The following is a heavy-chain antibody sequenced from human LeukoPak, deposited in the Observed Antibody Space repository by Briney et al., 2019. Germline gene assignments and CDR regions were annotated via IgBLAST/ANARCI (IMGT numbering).Heavy chain of an antibody. D-gene: IGHD3-10*01. J-gene: IGHJ6*02. V-gene: IGHV3-66*01. CDR3: ASPFREGYYYGMDV. CDR2: IYSGGST. CDR1: GFTFSTYS. Sequence: GGSLRLSCAASGFTFSTYSMNWVRQAPGKGLEWVSLIYSGGSTYYADSVKGRFTISRDDSKNTLYLQMNSLRAEDTAVYYCASPFREGYYYGMDVWGQGTTVTVSS.